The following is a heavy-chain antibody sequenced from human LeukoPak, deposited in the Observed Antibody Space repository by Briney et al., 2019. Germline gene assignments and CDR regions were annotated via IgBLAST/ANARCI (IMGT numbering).Heavy chain of an antibody. V-gene: IGHV4-38-2*01. J-gene: IGHJ6*03. CDR1: GFTFSSYS. D-gene: IGHD6-19*01. CDR2: IYYSGIT. CDR3: ASFRLDRQGGYYMDV. Sequence: SGGSLRLSCAASGFTFSSYSMNWVRQPPGKGLEWIGSIYYSGITYYNPSLKSRVTISVDTSKNQFSLKLSSVTAADTAVYYCASFRLDRQGGYYMDVWGKGTTVTVSS.